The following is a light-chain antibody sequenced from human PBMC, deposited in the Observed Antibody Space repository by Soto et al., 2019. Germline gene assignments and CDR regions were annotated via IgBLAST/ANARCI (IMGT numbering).Light chain of an antibody. J-gene: IGKJ2*01. CDR1: QSVSSSY. CDR2: GAS. CDR3: QQYGSSPPYT. Sequence: EIVLTQSPGTLSLSPGERATLSCRASQSVSSSYLAWYQQKPGQAPRLLIYGASSSATGSPDRCSGSGSGTDFTLTISRLEPADFAVYYCQQYGSSPPYTFGQGTKLEIK. V-gene: IGKV3-20*01.